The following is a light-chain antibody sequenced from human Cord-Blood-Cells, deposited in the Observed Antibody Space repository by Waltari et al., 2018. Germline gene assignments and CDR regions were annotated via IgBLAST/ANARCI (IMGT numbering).Light chain of an antibody. CDR1: QSVLYSSNTKNY. CDR3: QQYYSTPRT. J-gene: IGKJ1*01. Sequence: DIVMTQSPDSLAVSLAERATINCKSSQSVLYSSNTKNYLCWYQQKPGQPPKLLIFWASTRESGVPDRFSGSGSGTDFTLNISSLQAEDVAVYYCQQYYSTPRTFGQGTKVEIK. V-gene: IGKV4-1*01. CDR2: WAS.